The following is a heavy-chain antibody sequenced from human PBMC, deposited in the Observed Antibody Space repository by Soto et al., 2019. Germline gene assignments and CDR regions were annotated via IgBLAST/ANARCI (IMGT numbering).Heavy chain of an antibody. D-gene: IGHD1-20*01. Sequence: PSETLSLTCTVSGGSISSDSYYWGWIRQSPEKGLEWIASISYSGSTYYNPTLKGRVIISVDTSKSQFSLKLNSVTAADTAVYYCARESSGNHNHNWFDPWGLGTLVTVSS. J-gene: IGHJ5*02. CDR1: GGSISSDSYY. V-gene: IGHV4-39*02. CDR2: ISYSGST. CDR3: ARESSGNHNHNWFDP.